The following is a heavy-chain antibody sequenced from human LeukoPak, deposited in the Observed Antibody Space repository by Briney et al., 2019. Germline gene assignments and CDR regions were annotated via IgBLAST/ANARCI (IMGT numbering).Heavy chain of an antibody. CDR2: MYYGGST. Sequence: SETLSLTCTVSGGSISSSSYYWGWIRQPPGKGLEWIGSMYYGGSTDYNPSLKSRVTISVDTSKNQFSLKLSSVTAADTAVYYCARRVAVAGIDYWGQGTLVIVSS. CDR3: ARRVAVAGIDY. CDR1: GGSISSSSYY. D-gene: IGHD6-19*01. J-gene: IGHJ4*02. V-gene: IGHV4-39*01.